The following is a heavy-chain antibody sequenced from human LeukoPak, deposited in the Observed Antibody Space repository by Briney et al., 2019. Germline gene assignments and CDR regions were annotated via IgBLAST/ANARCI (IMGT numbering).Heavy chain of an antibody. Sequence: PGGSLGLSCAASGFTFSSYEMNWVRQAPGKGLEWVSYISSRGITIYYADSVKGRFTISRDNAKNSLSLQMSSLRAEDTAVYYCARGDTVFDYWGQGTLVTVSS. CDR2: ISSRGITI. CDR1: GFTFSSYE. CDR3: ARGDTVFDY. D-gene: IGHD3-16*01. V-gene: IGHV3-48*03. J-gene: IGHJ4*02.